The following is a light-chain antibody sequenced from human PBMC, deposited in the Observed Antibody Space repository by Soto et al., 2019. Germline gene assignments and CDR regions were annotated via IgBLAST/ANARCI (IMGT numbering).Light chain of an antibody. CDR3: QQYGSSSWT. CDR1: HSVSSSY. CDR2: GAS. J-gene: IGKJ1*01. V-gene: IGKV3-20*01. Sequence: EIVLTQSPGTLSLSPGERATLSCRASHSVSSSYLAWYQQKPGQAPRLLVYGASSRATGIPDRFSGSGSGTDFTLTISRLGPEDFAVYYCQQYGSSSWTFGQGTKVEIK.